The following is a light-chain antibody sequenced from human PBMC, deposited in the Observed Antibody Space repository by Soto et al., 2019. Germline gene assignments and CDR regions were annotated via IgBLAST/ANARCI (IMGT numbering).Light chain of an antibody. CDR2: DVS. V-gene: IGLV2-8*01. Sequence: QSALTQPPSASGSPGQSVTISCTGTTSDYVSWYQQYPGKAPKLMIYDVSKRPSGVPDRFSGSKSGTTASLTVFGLQAEDEADYFCSSHAGARHSLFGGGTKLTVL. J-gene: IGLJ2*01. CDR3: SSHAGARHSL. CDR1: TSDY.